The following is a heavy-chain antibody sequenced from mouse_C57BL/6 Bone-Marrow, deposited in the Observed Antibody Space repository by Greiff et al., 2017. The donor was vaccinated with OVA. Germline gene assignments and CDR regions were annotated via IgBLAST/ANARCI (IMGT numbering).Heavy chain of an antibody. D-gene: IGHD2-5*01. V-gene: IGHV10-3*01. J-gene: IGHJ3*01. Sequence: EVKLEESGGGLVQPKGSLKLSCAASGFTFNTYAMHWVRQAPGKGLEWVARIRSKSSNYATYYADSVKDRFTISRDDSQSMLYLQMNNLKTEDTAMYYCVIPPYSNYGAWFAYWGQGTLVTVSA. CDR2: IRSKSSNYAT. CDR3: VIPPYSNYGAWFAY. CDR1: GFTFNTYA.